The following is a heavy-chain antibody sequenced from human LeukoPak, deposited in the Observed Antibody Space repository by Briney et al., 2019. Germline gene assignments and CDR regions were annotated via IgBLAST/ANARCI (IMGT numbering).Heavy chain of an antibody. CDR3: ARPDGSWYAAMDV. J-gene: IGHJ6*03. V-gene: IGHV5-51*01. D-gene: IGHD6-13*01. CDR2: IYPGDSDT. CDR1: GYSFTSYW. Sequence: GESLKISCKGSGYSFTSYWIAWVRQMPGKGLEWMGIIYPGDSDTRYSPSFQGQDTISADKSISTAYLQWSSLKASDTAMYYCARPDGSWYAAMDVWGKGTTVTVSS.